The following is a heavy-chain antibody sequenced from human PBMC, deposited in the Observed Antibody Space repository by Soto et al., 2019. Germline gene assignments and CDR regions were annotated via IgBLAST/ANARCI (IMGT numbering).Heavy chain of an antibody. CDR2: FYDSGYT. J-gene: IGHJ5*02. CDR3: ARAYYDTSGYSLDP. Sequence: SETLSLTCGVSADSPRDFNWWSWLRQSPEKGLEWIGYFYDSGYTNHNPSLKSRVTISVDTSKNQFSLKLNSVTAADTAVYYCARAYYDTSGYSLDPWGQGALVTVSS. V-gene: IGHV4-59*01. CDR1: ADSPRDFN. D-gene: IGHD3-22*01.